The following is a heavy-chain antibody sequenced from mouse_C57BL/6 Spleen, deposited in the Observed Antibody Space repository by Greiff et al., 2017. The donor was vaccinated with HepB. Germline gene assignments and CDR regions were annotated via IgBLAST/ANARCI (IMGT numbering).Heavy chain of an antibody. CDR1: GYTFTDYY. Sequence: VQLQQSGPELVKPGASVKISCKASGYTFTDYYMNWVKQSHGKSLEWIGDINPNNGGTSYNQKFKRKATLTVDKSSSTAYMELRSLTSEDSAVYYCARSEGTTVVADYWGQGTTLTVSS. V-gene: IGHV1-26*01. CDR2: INPNNGGT. J-gene: IGHJ2*01. D-gene: IGHD1-1*01. CDR3: ARSEGTTVVADY.